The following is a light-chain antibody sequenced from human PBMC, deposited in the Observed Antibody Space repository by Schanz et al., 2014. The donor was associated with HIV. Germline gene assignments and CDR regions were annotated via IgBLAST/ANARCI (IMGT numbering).Light chain of an antibody. Sequence: QSALTQPASVSGSPGQSITISCTGTSSDLGGYNYPSWYQQLPDKVPKLILYDVSNRPSGISNRFSGSKSGNTASLTISGLQAEDEADYYCSSHAGRSSFVVFGGGTKLTVL. CDR2: DVS. V-gene: IGLV2-14*03. CDR1: SSDLGGYNY. J-gene: IGLJ2*01. CDR3: SSHAGRSSFVV.